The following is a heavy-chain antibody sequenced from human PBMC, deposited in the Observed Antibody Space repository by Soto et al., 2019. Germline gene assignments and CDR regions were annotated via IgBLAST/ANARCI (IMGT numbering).Heavy chain of an antibody. CDR3: ARVPSPFDYYYAMDV. Sequence: SETLSLTCTVSGDSISSGNKYWSWIRQPPGKGLEWIGYIFSSGTTYYNPSLKSRLTMSLDTPQSQFSLKVHSVTDADAAVYYCARVPSPFDYYYAMDVWGQGTTVTVSS. CDR2: IFSSGTT. V-gene: IGHV4-30-4*01. D-gene: IGHD3-16*01. J-gene: IGHJ6*02. CDR1: GDSISSGNKY.